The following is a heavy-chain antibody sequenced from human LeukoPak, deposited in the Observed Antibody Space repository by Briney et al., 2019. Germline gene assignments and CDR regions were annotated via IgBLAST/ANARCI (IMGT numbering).Heavy chain of an antibody. CDR2: IYYSGST. D-gene: IGHD3-10*01. CDR3: ARDRPLSDGSYYYYYYMDV. CDR1: GGSISSYY. Sequence: PSETLSLTCTVSGGSISSYYWSWIRQPPGKGLEWIGYIYYSGSTNYNPSLKSRVTISVDTSKNQFSLKLSSVTAADTAVYYCARDRPLSDGSYYYYYYMDVWGKGTTVTVSS. J-gene: IGHJ6*03. V-gene: IGHV4-59*01.